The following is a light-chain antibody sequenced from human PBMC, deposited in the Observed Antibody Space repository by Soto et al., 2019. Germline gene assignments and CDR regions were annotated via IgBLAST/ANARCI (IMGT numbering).Light chain of an antibody. J-gene: IGKJ4*01. CDR3: QQLNSYPLT. V-gene: IGKV1-9*01. Sequence: DIQLTQSPSFLSASVGDRVTITCRASQGISSYLAWYQQKPGKAPNLLIYAASSLQSGVPSRFSGSGSGTEFTLTISGLQPEDGASYYGQQLNSYPLTLGGGTKVEIK. CDR2: AAS. CDR1: QGISSY.